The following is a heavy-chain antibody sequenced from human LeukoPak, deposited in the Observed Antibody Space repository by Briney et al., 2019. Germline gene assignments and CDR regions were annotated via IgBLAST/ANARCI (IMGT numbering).Heavy chain of an antibody. J-gene: IGHJ4*02. CDR1: GGSISSYY. CDR2: IYYSGST. CDR3: ARGAIARLPTFDY. D-gene: IGHD6-6*01. V-gene: IGHV4-59*01. Sequence: SETLSLTCTVSGGSISSYYWSWIRQPPGKGLEWIGYIYYSGSTNYNPSLKSRVAISVDTSKNQFSLKLSSVTAADTAVYYCARGAIARLPTFDYWGQGTLVTVSS.